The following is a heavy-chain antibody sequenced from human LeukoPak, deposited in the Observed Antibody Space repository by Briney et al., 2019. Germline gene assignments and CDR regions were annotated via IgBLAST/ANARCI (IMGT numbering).Heavy chain of an antibody. CDR2: IYHSGST. CDR1: GYSISSGYY. Sequence: SETLSLTCTVSGYSISSGYYWGWIRQPPGKGLEWIGSIYHSGSTYYNPSLKSRVTISVDTSKNQFSLKLSSVTAADTAVYYCARDGSGEFDYWGQGTLVTVSS. D-gene: IGHD3-3*01. CDR3: ARDGSGEFDY. V-gene: IGHV4-38-2*02. J-gene: IGHJ4*02.